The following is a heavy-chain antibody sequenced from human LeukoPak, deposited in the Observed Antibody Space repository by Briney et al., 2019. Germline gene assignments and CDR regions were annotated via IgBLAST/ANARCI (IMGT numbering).Heavy chain of an antibody. Sequence: GGSLRLSCAASGFTFSSYEMNWVRQAPGKGLEWVSSITASSTAIYSADSVKGRFTISRDNAKNFLYLQMNSLRAEDTAVYYCARDTVEMANLAFDYWGQGTLVTVSS. V-gene: IGHV3-21*01. D-gene: IGHD5-24*01. CDR2: ITASSTAI. CDR1: GFTFSSYE. J-gene: IGHJ4*02. CDR3: ARDTVEMANLAFDY.